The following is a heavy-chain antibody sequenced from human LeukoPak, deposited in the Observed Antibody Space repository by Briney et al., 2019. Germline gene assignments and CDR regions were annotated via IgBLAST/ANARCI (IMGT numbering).Heavy chain of an antibody. V-gene: IGHV3-74*01. J-gene: IGHJ4*02. CDR3: ARDRSISAAGDTY. CDR1: GFTFSGSA. D-gene: IGHD6-13*01. Sequence: GGSLKLSCEASGFTFSGSAMHWVRQASGKGLVWVSRINSDGSSTNYADSVKGRFTISRDNAKNTLYLQMNSLRVEDTAVYYCARDRSISAAGDTYWGQGTLVTVSS. CDR2: INSDGSST.